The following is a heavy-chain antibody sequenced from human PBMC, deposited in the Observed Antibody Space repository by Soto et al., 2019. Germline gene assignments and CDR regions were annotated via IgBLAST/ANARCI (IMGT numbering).Heavy chain of an antibody. CDR1: GFTFSSYW. CDR3: ARDMISSSWWSYYYHGMDV. Sequence: RLSCAASGFTFSSYWMSWVRQAPGKGLEWVANIKQDGSEKYYVDSVKGRFTISRDNAKNSLYLQMNSLRAEDTAVYYCARDMISSSWWSYYYHGMDVRGQGTTVTVS. V-gene: IGHV3-7*01. D-gene: IGHD6-13*01. J-gene: IGHJ6*02. CDR2: IKQDGSEK.